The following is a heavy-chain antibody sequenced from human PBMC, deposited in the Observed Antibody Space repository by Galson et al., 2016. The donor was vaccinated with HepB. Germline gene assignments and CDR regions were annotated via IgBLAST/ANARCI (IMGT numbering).Heavy chain of an antibody. CDR3: ARDPGISGTT. V-gene: IGHV3-53*04. Sequence: SLRLSCAASGFSVSGKYMSWARQAPGKGLEWVSAIFSGDATYYRDSVKGRFTIYRHNSKNTLYLQMDTLRPEDTAVYYCARDPGISGTTWGQGILVTVSS. J-gene: IGHJ5*02. D-gene: IGHD1-7*01. CDR1: GFSVSGKY. CDR2: IFSGDAT.